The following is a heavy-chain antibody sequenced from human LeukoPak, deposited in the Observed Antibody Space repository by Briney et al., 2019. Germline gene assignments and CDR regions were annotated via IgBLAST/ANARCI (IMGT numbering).Heavy chain of an antibody. CDR1: GFTFSDYY. D-gene: IGHD3-10*01. CDR2: ISGSSSNT. CDR3: ARARVPGELNY. J-gene: IGHJ4*02. V-gene: IGHV3-11*06. Sequence: GGSLRLSCAASGFTFSDYYMSWIRQAPGKGLEWVSYISGSSSNTKYADSVKGRFTISRDNAKNSLYLQMNCLRAEDTAVYYCARARVPGELNYWGQGTLVTVSS.